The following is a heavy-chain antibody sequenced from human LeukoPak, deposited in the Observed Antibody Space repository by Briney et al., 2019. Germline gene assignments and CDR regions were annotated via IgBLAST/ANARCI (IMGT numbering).Heavy chain of an antibody. CDR2: ISYDESNK. Sequence: GGSLRLSCAASGFTFSSYGMHWVRQAPGKGLEWVAVISYDESNKYYADSVKGRFTISRDNSKNMLYLQMNGLRVEDTAVYYCAKAGDSTFGGVTSSYHYGMDVWGQGTTVTVSS. V-gene: IGHV3-30*18. CDR1: GFTFSSYG. CDR3: AKAGDSTFGGVTSSYHYGMDV. D-gene: IGHD3-16*01. J-gene: IGHJ6*02.